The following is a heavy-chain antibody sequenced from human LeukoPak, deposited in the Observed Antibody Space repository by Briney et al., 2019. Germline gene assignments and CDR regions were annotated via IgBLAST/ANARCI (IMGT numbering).Heavy chain of an antibody. D-gene: IGHD6-19*01. CDR3: ARVDPKAVASSGYFDY. J-gene: IGHJ4*02. V-gene: IGHV4-38-2*01. CDR1: GYSISSGYY. Sequence: PSETLSLTCAVSGYSISSGYYRGWIRQPPGKGLEWIGSISHSGSTYYNPSLKSRVTILVDSFKNQFSLNVNSVTAADTAVYYCARVDPKAVASSGYFDYWGQGTLVTVSS. CDR2: ISHSGST.